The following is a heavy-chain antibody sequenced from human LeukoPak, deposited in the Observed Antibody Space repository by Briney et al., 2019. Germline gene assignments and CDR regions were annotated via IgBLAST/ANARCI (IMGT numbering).Heavy chain of an antibody. V-gene: IGHV1-2*02. CDR3: ARDHHDFWSGYWPSWFDP. J-gene: IGHJ5*02. Sequence: ASVTVSCKASGYTFTVYYMHWVRPAPGQGLEWMGWINPNSGGTNYAQKFPGRVTMTRDTSISTAYMELSRLRSDDTAVYYCARDHHDFWSGYWPSWFDPWGQGTLVTVSS. D-gene: IGHD3-3*01. CDR1: GYTFTVYY. CDR2: INPNSGGT.